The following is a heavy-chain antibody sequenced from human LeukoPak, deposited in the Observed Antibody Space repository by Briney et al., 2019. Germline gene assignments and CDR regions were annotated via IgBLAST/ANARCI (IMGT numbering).Heavy chain of an antibody. D-gene: IGHD3-3*01. V-gene: IGHV1-24*01. J-gene: IGHJ6*02. CDR2: FDPEDGET. CDR3: ATELRLFGVVMNGMDV. Sequence: ASDKLTYMASGHTLTELGMSGERRGPGKGQKRMGGFDPEDGETIYAQKFQGRVTMTEDTSTDTAYMELSSLRSEDTAVYYCATELRLFGVVMNGMDVWGQGTTVTVSS. CDR1: GHTLTELG.